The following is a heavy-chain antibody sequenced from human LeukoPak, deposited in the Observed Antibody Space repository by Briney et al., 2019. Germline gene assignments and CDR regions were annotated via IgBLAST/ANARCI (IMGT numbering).Heavy chain of an antibody. CDR3: ARVNRYCSSTSCYTGFDY. D-gene: IGHD2-2*02. Sequence: PSETLSLTCTVSGGSISSSNSYWGWIRQPPGKGLEWIGIIYYSGTAYYNPSLKSRVTISVDTSKNQFSLKLNSVTAADTAVYYCARVNRYCSSTSCYTGFDYWGQGTLVTVSS. CDR2: IYYSGTA. CDR1: GGSISSSNSY. J-gene: IGHJ4*02. V-gene: IGHV4-39*07.